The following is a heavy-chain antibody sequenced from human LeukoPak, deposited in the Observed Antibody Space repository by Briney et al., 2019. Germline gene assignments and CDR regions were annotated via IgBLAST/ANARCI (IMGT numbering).Heavy chain of an antibody. V-gene: IGHV3-48*01. CDR1: GFTFSSYS. CDR2: ITGSISTI. D-gene: IGHD3-9*01. Sequence: GGSLRLSCAASGFTFSSYSMNWVRQAPGKGLEWVSYITGSISTIYYADSVKGRFTISRDNAKNSVYLQMNSLRVEDTAVYYCARDGGYFDRLAYFFDYWGQGALVPVSS. CDR3: ARDGGYFDRLAYFFDY. J-gene: IGHJ4*02.